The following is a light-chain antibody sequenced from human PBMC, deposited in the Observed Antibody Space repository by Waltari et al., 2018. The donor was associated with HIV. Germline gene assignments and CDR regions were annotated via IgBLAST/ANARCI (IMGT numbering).Light chain of an antibody. CDR1: SSDIGGYNY. J-gene: IGLJ2*01. V-gene: IGLV2-14*03. Sequence: QSALTQPASVSGSPGQSITISCTGTSSDIGGYNYVSWYQQHPGKAPKLMIFDASNRPSGISNRFCGSKSGNTASLTISGLQADDEAHYFCSSFSITSTLVVFGGGTKLTVL. CDR2: DAS. CDR3: SSFSITSTLVV.